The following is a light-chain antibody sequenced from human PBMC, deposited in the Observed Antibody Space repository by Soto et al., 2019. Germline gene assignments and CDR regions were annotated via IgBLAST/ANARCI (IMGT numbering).Light chain of an antibody. CDR1: SSNIGTGYD. V-gene: IGLV1-40*01. CDR2: GNI. J-gene: IGLJ7*01. Sequence: QSVLTQPPSVSGAPGQRVTISCTGSSSNIGTGYDVHWYQQLPGTAPKLLIYGNINRPSGVPDRFSGSKSGTSASLAITGLQAEDEADYYCQSYDSSLSGVVFGGGIQLTVL. CDR3: QSYDSSLSGVV.